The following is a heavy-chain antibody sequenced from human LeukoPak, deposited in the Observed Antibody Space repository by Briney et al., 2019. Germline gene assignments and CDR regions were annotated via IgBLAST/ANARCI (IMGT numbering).Heavy chain of an antibody. V-gene: IGHV4-31*03. Sequence: SQTLSLTCTVSGGSISSGGYYWSWIRQHPGKGLEWIGCIYYSGSTYYNPPLKSRVIISVDTSKNQFSLKLSSVTAADTAVYYCARVALYESSGHNYFDYWGQGTLVTVSS. D-gene: IGHD3-22*01. CDR2: IYYSGST. J-gene: IGHJ4*02. CDR3: ARVALYESSGHNYFDY. CDR1: GGSISSGGYY.